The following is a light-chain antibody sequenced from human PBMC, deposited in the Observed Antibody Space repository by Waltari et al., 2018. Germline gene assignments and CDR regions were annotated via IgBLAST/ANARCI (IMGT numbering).Light chain of an antibody. V-gene: IGKV4-1*01. CDR3: QQYDSTPFT. CDR1: LSILHSSENKNQ. CDR2: GAS. Sequence: DIVMTQSPDSLSVSLGERATINCKSSLSILHSSENKNQLGWYQQKSGQSPKLLIYGASTRESGVPDRFRGSGSGTDVTLTISSLQTEDVAVYYCQQYDSTPFTFGPGTKVDIK. J-gene: IGKJ3*01.